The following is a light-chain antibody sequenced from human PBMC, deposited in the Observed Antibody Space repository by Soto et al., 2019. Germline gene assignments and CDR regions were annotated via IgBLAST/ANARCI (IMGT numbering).Light chain of an antibody. V-gene: IGLV2-23*02. CDR2: EVS. CDR1: SSDVGTFNL. Sequence: QSGLTQPASVSGSPGQSITISCTGTSSDVGTFNLVSWYQQHPGKAPKLLIFEVSNRPSGVSIRFSGSKSGNTASLTISGLQAEDEADYYCASYSGASASSASYVFATGTKVTVL. J-gene: IGLJ1*01. CDR3: ASYSGASASSASYV.